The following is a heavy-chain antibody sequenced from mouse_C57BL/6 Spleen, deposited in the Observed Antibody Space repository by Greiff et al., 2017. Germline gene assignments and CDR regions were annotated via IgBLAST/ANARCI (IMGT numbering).Heavy chain of an antibody. D-gene: IGHD1-1*01. Sequence: EVQLQQSGPELVKPGASVKISCKASGYSFTGYYMNWVKQSPEKSLEWIGEINPSTGGTTYNQKFKAKATLTVDKSSSTAYMQLKSLTSEDSAVYYCARGTTTVVVFDYWGQGTTLTVSS. J-gene: IGHJ2*01. CDR1: GYSFTGYY. V-gene: IGHV1-42*01. CDR3: ARGTTTVVVFDY. CDR2: INPSTGGT.